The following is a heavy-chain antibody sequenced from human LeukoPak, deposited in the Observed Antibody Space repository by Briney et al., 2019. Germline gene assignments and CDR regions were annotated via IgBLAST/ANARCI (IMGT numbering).Heavy chain of an antibody. CDR2: IKQDGSEK. J-gene: IGHJ6*02. D-gene: IGHD3-10*01. CDR1: GFTFSSYA. CDR3: ARGGYGSGSFHLYYYYGMDV. Sequence: GGSLRLSCAASGFTFSSYAMHWVRQAPGKGLEWVANIKQDGSEKYFVVSVKGRFTISRDNAKNSLYLQMNSLRAEDTAVYYCARGGYGSGSFHLYYYYGMDVWGQGTTVTVSS. V-gene: IGHV3-7*01.